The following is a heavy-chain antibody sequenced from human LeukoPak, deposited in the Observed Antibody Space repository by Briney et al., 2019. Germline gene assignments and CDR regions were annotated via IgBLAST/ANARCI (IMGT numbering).Heavy chain of an antibody. J-gene: IGHJ4*02. Sequence: PGGSLRLSCAASGFTFSDYYMNWIRQAPGKGLEWVSYIRSSNTYTNYADSVKGRFTISRDNAKNSLYLQMNSLRAEDTAVYYCARVTKWFGELVDCWGQGTLVTVSS. D-gene: IGHD3-10*01. CDR1: GFTFSDYY. CDR3: ARVTKWFGELVDC. V-gene: IGHV3-11*05. CDR2: IRSSNTYT.